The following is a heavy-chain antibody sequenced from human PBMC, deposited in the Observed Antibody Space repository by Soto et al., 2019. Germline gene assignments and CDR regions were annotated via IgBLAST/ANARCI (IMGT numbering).Heavy chain of an antibody. D-gene: IGHD3-22*01. CDR2: IYHGGST. J-gene: IGHJ5*02. CDR3: ARVGPWVTYYYDSSHYTFENWFDP. CDR1: GYCISSGYY. V-gene: IGHV4-38-2*01. Sequence: XASLSLTCAVPGYCISSGYYWCWLRQPPGKGLEWIGSIYHGGSTYYNPSLNSRVTLSIDMTNNHVSLILNSVTAADTAVYYCARVGPWVTYYYDSSHYTFENWFDPWGQGTLVTVSS.